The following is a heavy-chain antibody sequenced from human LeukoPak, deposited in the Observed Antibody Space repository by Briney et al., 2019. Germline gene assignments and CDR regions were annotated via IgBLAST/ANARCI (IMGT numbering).Heavy chain of an antibody. CDR1: GYSFTGYY. D-gene: IGHD6-13*01. J-gene: IGHJ4*02. CDR3: ARDLAAAGRLYYFDY. V-gene: IGHV1-2*02. Sequence: APVKVSFKASGYSFTGYYMHWVRQAPGQGLEWMGWINPNSGDTNYAQNFQGRVTMTRDTSISTAYMELSSLRSDDTAVYYCARDLAAAGRLYYFDYWGQGTLVTVSS. CDR2: INPNSGDT.